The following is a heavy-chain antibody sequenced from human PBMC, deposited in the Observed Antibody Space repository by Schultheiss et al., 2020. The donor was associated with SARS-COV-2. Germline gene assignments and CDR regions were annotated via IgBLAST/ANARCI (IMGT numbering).Heavy chain of an antibody. V-gene: IGHV3-23*01. CDR1: GFTFSSYA. J-gene: IGHJ1*01. CDR2: ISGSGGST. D-gene: IGHD1-7*01. Sequence: GGSLRLSCAASGFTFSSYAMHWVRQAPGKGLEWVSAISGSGGSTYYADSVKGRFTISRDNSKNTLYLQMNSLRAEDTAVYYCAKDRVNWNYAGEYFQHWGQGTLVTVSS. CDR3: AKDRVNWNYAGEYFQH.